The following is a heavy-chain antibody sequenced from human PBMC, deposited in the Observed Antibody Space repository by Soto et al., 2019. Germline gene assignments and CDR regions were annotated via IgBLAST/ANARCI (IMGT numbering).Heavy chain of an antibody. Sequence: SETLSLTXAVSGYSISSGYYWGWIRQPPGKGLEWIGSIYHSGSTYYNPSLKSRVTISVDTSKNQFSLKLSSVTAADTAVYYCASTPDYYYGMDVWGQGTTVTVSS. CDR3: ASTPDYYYGMDV. CDR2: IYHSGST. J-gene: IGHJ6*02. CDR1: GYSISSGYY. V-gene: IGHV4-38-2*01.